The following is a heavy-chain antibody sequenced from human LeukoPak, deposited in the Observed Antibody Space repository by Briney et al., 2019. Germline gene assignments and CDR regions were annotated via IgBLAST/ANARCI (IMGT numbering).Heavy chain of an antibody. Sequence: SETLSLTCTVSGGSDSSENSYWSWIRQPPGKGLEWIGEINHSGSTNYNPSLKSRVTISVDTSKNQFSLKLSSVTAADTAVYYCAREKVTPYYGSGSYRSTEETFDYWGQGTLVTVSS. CDR3: AREKVTPYYGSGSYRSTEETFDY. V-gene: IGHV4-39*07. CDR2: INHSGST. CDR1: GGSDSSENSY. D-gene: IGHD3-10*01. J-gene: IGHJ4*02.